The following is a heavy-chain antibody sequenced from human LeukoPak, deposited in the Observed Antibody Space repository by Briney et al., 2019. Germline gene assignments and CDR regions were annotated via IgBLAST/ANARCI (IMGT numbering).Heavy chain of an antibody. V-gene: IGHV3-11*04. CDR2: ISSSDTI. D-gene: IGHD6-13*01. CDR3: ARMYSNDYFFDY. CDR1: GFTFSDYY. Sequence: GGSLRLSCAASGFTFSDYYMSWIRQAPGKGLEWVSYISSSDTIYYADSVKGRFTISRDNAKNSLYLQMNSLRAEDTAVYYCARMYSNDYFFDYWGQGTLVTVSS. J-gene: IGHJ4*02.